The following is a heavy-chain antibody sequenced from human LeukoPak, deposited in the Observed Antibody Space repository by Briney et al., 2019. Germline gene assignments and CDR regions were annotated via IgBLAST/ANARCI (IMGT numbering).Heavy chain of an antibody. J-gene: IGHJ4*02. CDR2: INPNSGGT. Sequence: EASVKVSCKASGYAFTGYYMHWVRQAPGQGLEWMGWINPNSGGTNYAQKFQGRVTMTRDTSISTAYMELSRLRSDDTAVYYCARAGVDTAMAGRWGQGTLVTVSS. CDR3: ARAGVDTAMAGR. CDR1: GYAFTGYY. D-gene: IGHD5-18*01. V-gene: IGHV1-2*02.